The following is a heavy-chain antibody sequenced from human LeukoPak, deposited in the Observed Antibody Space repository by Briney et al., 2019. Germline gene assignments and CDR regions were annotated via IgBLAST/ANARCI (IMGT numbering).Heavy chain of an antibody. J-gene: IGHJ4*02. D-gene: IGHD5-12*01. V-gene: IGHV5-51*01. CDR1: GYRFTSYW. Sequence: GESLKISCKGSGYRFTSYWIGWVRQMPGKGLEGMGIIYPGDSDTRYSPSFEGQVTISADKSFTTAYLQWSSLKASDTAMYYCARQITDQSSGYDSIDYWGQGTLVTVSS. CDR3: ARQITDQSSGYDSIDY. CDR2: IYPGDSDT.